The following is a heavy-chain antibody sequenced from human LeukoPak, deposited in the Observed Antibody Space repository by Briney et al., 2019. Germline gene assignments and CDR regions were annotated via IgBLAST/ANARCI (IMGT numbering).Heavy chain of an antibody. CDR3: ATDSVGATYFDY. Sequence: ASVKVSCKVSGYTLSKFLIHWVRQAPGKGLEWMGGFDPEDGETIYAQKFQGRVTMTEDTSTDTVYMELSSLRSEDTALYYCATDSVGATYFDYWGQGTLVAVSS. D-gene: IGHD1-26*01. J-gene: IGHJ4*02. CDR2: FDPEDGET. CDR1: GYTLSKFL. V-gene: IGHV1-24*01.